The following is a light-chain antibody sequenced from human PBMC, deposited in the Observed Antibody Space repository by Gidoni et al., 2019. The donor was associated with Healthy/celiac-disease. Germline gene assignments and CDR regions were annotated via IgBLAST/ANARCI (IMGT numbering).Light chain of an antibody. CDR1: QSVSSSY. Sequence: EIVLTQSPGTLSLSPGERATLPCRASQSVSSSYLAWYQQKPGQAPRLLIYGASSRATGIPDRVSGSGSGTDFTLTISRLEPEDFAVYYCQQYGSELTFGGGTKVEIK. CDR2: GAS. J-gene: IGKJ4*01. V-gene: IGKV3-20*01. CDR3: QQYGSELT.